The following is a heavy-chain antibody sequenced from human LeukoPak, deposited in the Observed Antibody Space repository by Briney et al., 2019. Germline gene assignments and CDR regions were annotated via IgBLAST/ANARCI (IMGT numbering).Heavy chain of an antibody. CDR1: GSSLTTTYY. Sequence: SETLSLTCTVSGSSLTTTYYWAWFRQAPGKGLEWIATVFQLQTVRTFYNPSLESRVTMSLDTSQNQFSLNLTSVTAADTALYFCARVLNAPKFIDSWGQETLVTVSS. V-gene: IGHV4-38-2*02. CDR2: VFQLQTVRT. CDR3: ARVLNAPKFIDS. D-gene: IGHD2-8*01. J-gene: IGHJ4*02.